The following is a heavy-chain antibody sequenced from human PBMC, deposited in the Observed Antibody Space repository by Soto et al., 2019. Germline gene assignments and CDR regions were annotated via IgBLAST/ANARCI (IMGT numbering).Heavy chain of an antibody. CDR2: ISRSGGST. Sequence: EVQLLESGGGLVQPGGSLRLSCAASGFTFSNYAMSWIRQVPGRGPEWVSGISRSGGSTYYADSVKGRFTISSDNSKNTLFLQMNSLRAEDTAVYFCAKKGYCSGGSCYSYAMDVWGQGTSVTVSS. CDR3: AKKGYCSGGSCYSYAMDV. D-gene: IGHD2-15*01. V-gene: IGHV3-23*01. CDR1: GFTFSNYA. J-gene: IGHJ6*02.